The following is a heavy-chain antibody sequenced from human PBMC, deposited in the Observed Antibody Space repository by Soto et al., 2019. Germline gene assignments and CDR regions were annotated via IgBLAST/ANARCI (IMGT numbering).Heavy chain of an antibody. J-gene: IGHJ4*02. CDR3: ARIQRGSHPYYFDY. V-gene: IGHV2-26*01. D-gene: IGHD1-26*01. Sequence: QVTLKESGPVLVKPTETLTLTCTVSGFSLSNARMGVSWIRQPPGKALEWLAHIFSNDEKSYSTSLKSRLTFHKRTSXSQVVLTMTNMDPVDTATYYCARIQRGSHPYYFDYWGQGTLVTVSS. CDR1: GFSLSNARMG. CDR2: IFSNDEK.